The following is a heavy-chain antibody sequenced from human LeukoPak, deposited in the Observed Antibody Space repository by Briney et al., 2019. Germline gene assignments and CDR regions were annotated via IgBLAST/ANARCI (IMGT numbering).Heavy chain of an antibody. Sequence: RSLRLSCAASGFTFSSYAMHWVRQAPGKGLEWVAVISYDGSNKYYADSVKGRFTISRDNSKNTLYLQMNSLRAEDTAVYYCAKDSRKGYCSSTSCYREDFDYWGQGTLVTVSS. J-gene: IGHJ4*02. CDR1: GFTFSSYA. CDR3: AKDSRKGYCSSTSCYREDFDY. D-gene: IGHD2-2*02. V-gene: IGHV3-30-3*01. CDR2: ISYDGSNK.